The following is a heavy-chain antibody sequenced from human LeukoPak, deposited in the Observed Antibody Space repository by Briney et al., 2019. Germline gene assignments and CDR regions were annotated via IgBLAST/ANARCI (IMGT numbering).Heavy chain of an antibody. CDR1: GISLDDYG. Sequence: GGSLRLSCAASGISLDDYGFSWVRQAPGKGLEWVSGINWNGGRTGYADSVKGRFTISRDNAKNSLYLQMNSLRAEDTAVYYCARGGSSSWDRIFDYWGQGTLVTVSS. V-gene: IGHV3-20*04. D-gene: IGHD6-13*01. J-gene: IGHJ4*02. CDR2: INWNGGRT. CDR3: ARGGSSSWDRIFDY.